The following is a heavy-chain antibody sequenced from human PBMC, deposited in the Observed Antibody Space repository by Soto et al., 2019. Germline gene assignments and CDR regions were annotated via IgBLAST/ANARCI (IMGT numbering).Heavy chain of an antibody. CDR3: ARYSHNVVPAATPHYYYYYGMDV. J-gene: IGHJ6*02. V-gene: IGHV1-69*01. D-gene: IGHD2-2*02. CDR1: GGTFSSYA. Sequence: QVQLVQSGAEVKKPGSSVKVSCKASGGTFSSYAISWVRQAPGQGLEWMGGIIPIFGTANYAQKFQGRVTITADESTSTAYMELSSLRSEDTAVYSCARYSHNVVPAATPHYYYYYGMDVWGQGTTVTVSS. CDR2: IIPIFGTA.